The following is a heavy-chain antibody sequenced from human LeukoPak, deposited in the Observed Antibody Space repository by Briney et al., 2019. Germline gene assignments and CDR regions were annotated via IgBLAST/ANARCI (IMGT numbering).Heavy chain of an antibody. CDR2: ISGSGGST. CDR1: GFTFSSYG. D-gene: IGHD2-15*01. J-gene: IGHJ4*02. CDR3: AKSGLNRFDY. V-gene: IGHV3-23*01. Sequence: GGSLRLSCAASGFTFSSYGMHWVRQAPGKGLEWVSAISGSGGSTYYADSVKGRFTISRDNSKNTLYLQMNSLRAEDTGVYYCAKSGLNRFDYWGQGTLVTVSS.